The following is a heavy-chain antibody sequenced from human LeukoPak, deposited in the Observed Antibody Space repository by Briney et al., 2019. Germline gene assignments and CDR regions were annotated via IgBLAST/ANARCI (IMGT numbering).Heavy chain of an antibody. V-gene: IGHV3-73*01. CDR2: IRSKANSYAT. CDR1: GFTFSGSA. Sequence: GGSLRLSCAASGFTFSGSAMHWVRQASGKGLEWVGRIRSKANSYATAYAASVKGRFTISRDDSKNTAYLQMNSLRVEDTALYYCARDPRQSHRVYTMGDFWGQGTLVTVSS. D-gene: IGHD2-21*01. CDR3: ARDPRQSHRVYTMGDF. J-gene: IGHJ4*02.